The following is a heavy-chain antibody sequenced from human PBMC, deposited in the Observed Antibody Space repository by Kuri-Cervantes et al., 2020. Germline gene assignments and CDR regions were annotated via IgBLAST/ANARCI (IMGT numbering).Heavy chain of an antibody. D-gene: IGHD5-24*01. CDR2: ITSSGDNT. CDR1: GFTLSSYA. CDR3: ARWRWQQSEFDY. J-gene: IGHJ4*02. Sequence: GESLKISCAASGFTLSSYAMSWVRQAPGKGLEWVSIITSSGDNTYYAGSVMGRFTVSRDNSKNSLYLQVNSLRAEDTAVYYCARWRWQQSEFDYWGQGTLVTVSS. V-gene: IGHV3-23*01.